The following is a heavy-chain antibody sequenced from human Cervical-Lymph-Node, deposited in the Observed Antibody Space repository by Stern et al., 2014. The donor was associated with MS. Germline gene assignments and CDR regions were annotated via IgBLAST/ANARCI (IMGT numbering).Heavy chain of an antibody. D-gene: IGHD1-20*01. CDR2: ISADGTWK. CDR3: AKGDNWRRLNP. V-gene: IGHV3-30*18. CDR1: GFTFSAYG. Sequence: QMPLVQSWGGVVQPGRSLRLSCAASGFTFSAYGMPWVRQAPGKGLAWVAVISADGTWKFYGDSVKGRFTISRDNSKNTLFLQMNSLRAEDTAVYYCAKGDNWRRLNPWGQGILVTVSS. J-gene: IGHJ5*02.